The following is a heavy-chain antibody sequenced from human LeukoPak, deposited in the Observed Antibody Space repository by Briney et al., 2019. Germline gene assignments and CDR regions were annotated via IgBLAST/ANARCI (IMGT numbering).Heavy chain of an antibody. Sequence: QAGGSLRLSCAASGFTFSSYAMSWVRQAPGKGLEWVSAISGSGGSTYYADSVKGRFTISRDNSKNTLYLQMNSLRAEDTAVYYCANRKWELLAEDYWGQGTLVTVSS. V-gene: IGHV3-23*01. CDR2: ISGSGGST. D-gene: IGHD1-26*01. CDR1: GFTFSSYA. J-gene: IGHJ4*02. CDR3: ANRKWELLAEDY.